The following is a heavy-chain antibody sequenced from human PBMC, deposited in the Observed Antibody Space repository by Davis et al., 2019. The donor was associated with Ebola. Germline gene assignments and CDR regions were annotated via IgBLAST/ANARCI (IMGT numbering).Heavy chain of an antibody. Sequence: GESLKISCTASGFTFTRYDMHWVRQAPGKGLEWVAVISYDGSNKYYADSVKGRFTISRDNSKNTLYLQMNSLRAEDTAVYYCVRDPLLHGKTFDTWGQGTLVTVSS. V-gene: IGHV3-30*19. D-gene: IGHD4-23*01. J-gene: IGHJ4*02. CDR2: ISYDGSNK. CDR1: GFTFTRYD. CDR3: VRDPLLHGKTFDT.